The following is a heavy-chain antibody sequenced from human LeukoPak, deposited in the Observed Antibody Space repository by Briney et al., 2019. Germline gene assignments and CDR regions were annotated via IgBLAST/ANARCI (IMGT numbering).Heavy chain of an antibody. CDR2: IISRSTYI. Sequence: GGSLRLSCAASGFTFSSYSINWVRRAPGRGLEWVSSIISRSTYIYYADSVKGRFTISRDNAKNSLYLQMNSLRADDTAVYYCARVKGGGSEYNFYYYYMDVWGKGTTVTVSS. J-gene: IGHJ6*03. V-gene: IGHV3-21*06. CDR3: ARVKGGGSEYNFYYYYMDV. D-gene: IGHD3-10*01. CDR1: GFTFSSYS.